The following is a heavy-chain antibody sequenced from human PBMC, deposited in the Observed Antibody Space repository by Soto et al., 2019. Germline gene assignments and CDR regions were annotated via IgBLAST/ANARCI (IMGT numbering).Heavy chain of an antibody. J-gene: IGHJ6*02. V-gene: IGHV4-59*02. Sequence: QVQLQESGPGLVKPSETLSLTCTVSGGSVSSYYWSWIRQPPGKGLEWIGYIYYSGSTNYNPSLKSRVSISIETSKNQFSLKLTSVTAADTAVYYCARDDYNKGFYYYGMDVWGQGTTVTVSS. CDR2: IYYSGST. CDR1: GGSVSSYY. D-gene: IGHD3-16*01. CDR3: ARDDYNKGFYYYGMDV.